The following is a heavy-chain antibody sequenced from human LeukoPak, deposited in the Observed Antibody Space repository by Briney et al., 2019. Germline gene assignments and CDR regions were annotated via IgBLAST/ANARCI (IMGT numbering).Heavy chain of an antibody. J-gene: IGHJ4*02. D-gene: IGHD3-10*01. CDR3: ARSYGSGSYPGDY. Sequence: PGRSLRLSCAASGSTFSSYGMHWVRQAPGKGLEWVALIWYDGSNKYYADSVKGRFTISRDNSKNTLYLQMNSLRVEDTAMYHCARSYGSGSYPGDYWGQGTLVTVSS. V-gene: IGHV3-33*01. CDR2: IWYDGSNK. CDR1: GSTFSSYG.